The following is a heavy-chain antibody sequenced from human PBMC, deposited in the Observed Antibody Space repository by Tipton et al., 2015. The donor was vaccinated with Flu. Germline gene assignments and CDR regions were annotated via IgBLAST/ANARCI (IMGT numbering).Heavy chain of an antibody. Sequence: GLVKPSETLSLICAVSNCSISSAYYWGWIRQPPGKGLEWIGCISHSGRTYYNPSLKSRVTISVDMAKNQFSQRLSSVTAADTAVYYCARSTYYYGSGSSDYWGQGTLVTVSS. J-gene: IGHJ4*02. D-gene: IGHD3-10*01. V-gene: IGHV4-38-2*01. CDR2: ISHSGRT. CDR1: NCSISSAYY. CDR3: ARSTYYYGSGSSDY.